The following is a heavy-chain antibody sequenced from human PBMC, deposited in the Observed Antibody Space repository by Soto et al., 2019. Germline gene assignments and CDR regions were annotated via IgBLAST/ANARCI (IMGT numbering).Heavy chain of an antibody. CDR3: ASSTCFYRCYYYYYIDV. V-gene: IGHV4-39*01. D-gene: IGHD2-2*01. CDR1: GGSISSSSYY. CDR2: IYYSGST. J-gene: IGHJ6*03. Sequence: QLQLQESGPGLVKPSETLSLTCTVSGGSISSSSYYWGWIRQPPGKGLEWIGSIYYSGSTYYNPSLMCRVTISVDMSTNQCSLKLSVVTAADTVVYYCASSTCFYRCYYYYYIDVCGKWTTVTVSS.